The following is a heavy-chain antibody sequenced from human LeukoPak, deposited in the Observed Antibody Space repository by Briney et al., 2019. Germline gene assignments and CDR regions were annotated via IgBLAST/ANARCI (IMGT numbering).Heavy chain of an antibody. CDR1: GFTFSSYG. CDR2: ISGSGGTT. Sequence: GGSLRLSCAASGFTFSSYGMSWVRQAPGKGLEWVSAISGSGGTTYYADSVKGRFTISRDNSKNTLYLQMNSLRAEDTAVYYCASSVAGTPKSYFDYWGQGTLVTVSS. V-gene: IGHV3-23*01. D-gene: IGHD6-19*01. CDR3: ASSVAGTPKSYFDY. J-gene: IGHJ4*02.